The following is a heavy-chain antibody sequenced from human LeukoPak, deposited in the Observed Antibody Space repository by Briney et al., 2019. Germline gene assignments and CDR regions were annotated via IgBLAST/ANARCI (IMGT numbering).Heavy chain of an antibody. D-gene: IGHD2-21*02. CDR3: AKGTVTAIQRYFQH. V-gene: IGHV3-23*01. J-gene: IGHJ1*01. CDR2: ISGSGGST. Sequence: GGSLRLSCAASGFNFNNYWMSWVRQAPGKGLEWVSAISGSGGSTYYADSVKGRFTISRDNSKNTLYLQMNSLRAEDTAVYYCAKGTVTAIQRYFQHWGQGTLVTVSS. CDR1: GFNFNNYW.